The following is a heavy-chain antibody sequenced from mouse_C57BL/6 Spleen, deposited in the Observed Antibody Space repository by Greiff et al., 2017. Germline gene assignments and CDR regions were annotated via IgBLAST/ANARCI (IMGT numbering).Heavy chain of an antibody. Sequence: QVQLQQPGAELVMPGASVKLSCKASGYTFTSYWMHWVKQRPGQGLEWIGEIDPSDSYTKYNQKFKGKSTLTVDKSSSTAYMQLSSLTSEDSAVYYCARSGYGHWYFDVWGTGTTVTVSS. CDR3: ARSGYGHWYFDV. CDR2: IDPSDSYT. D-gene: IGHD1-1*01. J-gene: IGHJ1*03. V-gene: IGHV1-69*01. CDR1: GYTFTSYW.